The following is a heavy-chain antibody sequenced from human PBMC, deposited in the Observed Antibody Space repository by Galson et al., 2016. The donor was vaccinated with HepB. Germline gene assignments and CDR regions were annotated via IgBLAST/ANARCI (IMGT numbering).Heavy chain of an antibody. CDR3: ARGRGSSWSRGGVDG. Sequence: TLSLPCPVSGGSISSGGYFWSWIRQHPGKGLEWIGYLYYSGSTYYNPSLKSRLTISVDTSKNQCTLKLSSVTAADPAVYYCARGRGSSWSRGGVDGWGQGSTVTVSS. V-gene: IGHV4-30-4*08. CDR2: LYYSGST. J-gene: IGHJ6*02. CDR1: GGSISSGGYF. D-gene: IGHD6-13*01.